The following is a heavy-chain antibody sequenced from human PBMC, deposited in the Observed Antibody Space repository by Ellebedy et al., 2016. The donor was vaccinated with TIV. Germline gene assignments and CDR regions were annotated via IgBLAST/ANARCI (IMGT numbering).Heavy chain of an antibody. V-gene: IGHV1-69*13. CDR1: GGTFSSYT. CDR2: IIPISDTA. Sequence: SVKVSXXASGGTFSSYTISWVRQAPEQGLEWMGGIIPISDTANYAQKFQGRVTITADESTSTAYMELSSLRSEDTAVYYCAREAGNYAHFDYWGQGTLVIVSS. CDR3: AREAGNYAHFDY. J-gene: IGHJ4*02. D-gene: IGHD1-7*01.